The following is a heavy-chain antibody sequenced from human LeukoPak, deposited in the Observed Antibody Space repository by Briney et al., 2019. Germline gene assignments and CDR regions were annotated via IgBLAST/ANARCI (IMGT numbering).Heavy chain of an antibody. V-gene: IGHV1-69*04. CDR2: IIPILGIA. CDR3: ASGYYYDSSGYTNFDY. CDR1: GGTFSSYA. J-gene: IGHJ4*02. D-gene: IGHD3-22*01. Sequence: GASVKVSCKASGGTFSSYAISWVRQAPGQGLEWMGRIIPILGIANYAQKFQGRVTITADESTSTAYMELSSLRSEDTAVYYCASGYYYDSSGYTNFDYWGQGTLVTVSS.